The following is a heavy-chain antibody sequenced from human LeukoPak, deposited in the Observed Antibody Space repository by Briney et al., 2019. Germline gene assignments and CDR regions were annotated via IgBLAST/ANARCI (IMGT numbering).Heavy chain of an antibody. D-gene: IGHD1-26*01. CDR3: ARNASDSGTSYFDY. Sequence: SETLSLTCTVSGGSISSGTYYWGWIRQPPGKGLEWIGSIYYSGSTSYNPSLKRRVTISVDTSKNQFSLKLDSVTAADTAVYYCARNASDSGTSYFDYWGQGTLVTVSS. CDR2: IYYSGST. V-gene: IGHV4-39*01. CDR1: GGSISSGTYY. J-gene: IGHJ4*02.